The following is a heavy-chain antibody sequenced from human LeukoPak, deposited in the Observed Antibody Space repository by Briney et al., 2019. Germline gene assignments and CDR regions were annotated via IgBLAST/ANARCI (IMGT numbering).Heavy chain of an antibody. J-gene: IGHJ3*02. V-gene: IGHV3-53*01. CDR3: ARVPVSWHIVVVTAAEDAFDI. CDR2: IYSGGSA. CDR1: GVTVSSNY. Sequence: GGSLRLSCAASGVTVSSNYMSWVRQAPGKGLGWVSVIYSGGSAYYADSVKGRFTISRDNSKNTLYLQMNSPGDEDTAVYYCARVPVSWHIVVVTAAEDAFDIWGQGTMVTVSS. D-gene: IGHD2-21*02.